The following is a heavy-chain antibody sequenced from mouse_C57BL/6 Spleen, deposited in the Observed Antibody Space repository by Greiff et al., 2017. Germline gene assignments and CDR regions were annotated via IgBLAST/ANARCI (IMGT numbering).Heavy chain of an antibody. CDR3: ARTPYYGSSLYYCDY. Sequence: VQLKESGPELVKPGASVKISCKASGYSFTGYYMNWVKQSPEKSLEWIGEINPSTGGTTYNQKFKAKATLTVDKSSSTAYMQLKSLTSEDSAVYYCARTPYYGSSLYYCDYWGQGTTLTVSS. CDR2: INPSTGGT. J-gene: IGHJ2*01. D-gene: IGHD1-1*01. CDR1: GYSFTGYY. V-gene: IGHV1-42*01.